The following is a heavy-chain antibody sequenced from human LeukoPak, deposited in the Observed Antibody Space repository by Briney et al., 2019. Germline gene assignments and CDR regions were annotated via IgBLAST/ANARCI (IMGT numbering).Heavy chain of an antibody. J-gene: IGHJ5*01. Sequence: ASVKVSCKATSRISCVRQAPGQGLAWMGWIGTYGGDTYYAQKFQGRITVTTDTPTSTVYMELRNLRSDDTAVYYCARDLWNFYDDSGYNRDFDSWGQGTLVTVSS. D-gene: IGHD3-22*01. V-gene: IGHV1-18*01. CDR3: ARDLWNFYDDSGYNRDFDS. CDR2: IGTYGGDT. CDR1: TSR.